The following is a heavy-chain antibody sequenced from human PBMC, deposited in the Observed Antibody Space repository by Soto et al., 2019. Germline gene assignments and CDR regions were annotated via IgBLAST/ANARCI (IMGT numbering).Heavy chain of an antibody. CDR2: INAYNGNT. V-gene: IGHV1-18*01. Sequence: GASVKVSCKASGYIFTTYGISWVRQAPGQGLEWMGWINAYNGNTKYAQKLQGRATMTTDTSTSTAYMEPRSLRSDDTAVYYCARDAAVGLFDYWGQGTLVTVSS. CDR1: GYIFTTYG. D-gene: IGHD1-26*01. J-gene: IGHJ4*02. CDR3: ARDAAVGLFDY.